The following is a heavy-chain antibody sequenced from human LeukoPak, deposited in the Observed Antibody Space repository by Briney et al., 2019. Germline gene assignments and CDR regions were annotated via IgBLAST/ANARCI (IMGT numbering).Heavy chain of an antibody. D-gene: IGHD4-17*01. CDR2: IYTSGST. Sequence: SSETLSHTCTVSGGSISSYYWSWIRQPAGKGLEWIGRIYTSGSTNYNPSLKSRVTMSVDTSKNQFSLKLSSVTAADTAVYYCARELRSYGDYGLVAFDIWGQGTMVTVSS. V-gene: IGHV4-4*07. CDR3: ARELRSYGDYGLVAFDI. CDR1: GGSISSYY. J-gene: IGHJ3*02.